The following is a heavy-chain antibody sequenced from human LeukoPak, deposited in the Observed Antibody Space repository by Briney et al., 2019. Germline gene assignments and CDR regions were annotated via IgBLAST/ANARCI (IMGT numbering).Heavy chain of an antibody. J-gene: IGHJ6*02. D-gene: IGHD2-15*01. CDR2: ISSSSSYI. CDR3: ARDSGGGSGEDYYGMDV. Sequence: PGGSLRLSCAASGFTFSSYSMNWVRQAPGKGLEWVSSISSSSSYIYYADSVKGRFTIFRDNAKNSLYLQMNSLRAEDTAVYYCARDSGGGSGEDYYGMDVWGQGTTVTVSS. V-gene: IGHV3-21*01. CDR1: GFTFSSYS.